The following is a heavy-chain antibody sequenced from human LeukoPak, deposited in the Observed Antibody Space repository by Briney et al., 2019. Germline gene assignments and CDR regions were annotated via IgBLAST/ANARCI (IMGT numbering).Heavy chain of an antibody. J-gene: IGHJ6*03. Sequence: GASVKVSCKASGYSFTGHYMHWVRQAPGQGLEWMGWINPKSGGTNYAQKFQGRVTMTRDTSISTAYMELSRLRSDDTAVYYCARVYSSSWYYYYYYMDVWGKGTTVTVSS. CDR2: INPKSGGT. CDR1: GYSFTGHY. D-gene: IGHD6-13*01. CDR3: ARVYSSSWYYYYYYMDV. V-gene: IGHV1-2*02.